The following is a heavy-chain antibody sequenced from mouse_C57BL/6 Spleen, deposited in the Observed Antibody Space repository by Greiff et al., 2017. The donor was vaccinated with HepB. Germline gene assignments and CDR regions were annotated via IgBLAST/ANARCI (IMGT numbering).Heavy chain of an antibody. Sequence: VHVKQSGPELVKPGASVKISCKASGYSFTDYNMNWVKQSNGKSLEWIGVINPNYGTTSYNQKFKGKATLTVDQSSSTAYMQLNSLTSEDSAVYYCARGQIYYDYDGALYAMDYWGQGTSVTVSS. CDR2: INPNYGTT. D-gene: IGHD2-4*01. V-gene: IGHV1-39*01. CDR1: GYSFTDYN. CDR3: ARGQIYYDYDGALYAMDY. J-gene: IGHJ4*01.